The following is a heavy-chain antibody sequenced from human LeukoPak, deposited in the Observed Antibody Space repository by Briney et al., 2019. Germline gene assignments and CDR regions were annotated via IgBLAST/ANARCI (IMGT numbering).Heavy chain of an antibody. D-gene: IGHD3-10*01. V-gene: IGHV3-11*01. J-gene: IGHJ4*02. CDR2: ISSSGSTI. CDR3: ARDNYYGSGSTQDNRPLDY. CDR1: GFTFSDYY. Sequence: GGSLRLSCAASGFTFSDYYMSWIRQAPGKGLEWVSYISSSGSTIYYADSVKGRFTISRDNAKNSLYLQMNSLRAEDTAVYYCARDNYYGSGSTQDNRPLDYWGQGTLVTVSS.